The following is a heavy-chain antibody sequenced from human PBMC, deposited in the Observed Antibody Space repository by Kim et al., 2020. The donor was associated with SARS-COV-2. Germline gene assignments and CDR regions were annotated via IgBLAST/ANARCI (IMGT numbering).Heavy chain of an antibody. CDR2: ST. Sequence: STYYADPVKGRFTISRDNSKNTLYLQMNSLRAEDTAVYYCAKMGRYYLDYWGQGTLVTVSS. J-gene: IGHJ4*02. CDR3: AKMGRYYLDY. D-gene: IGHD3-16*01. V-gene: IGHV3-23*01.